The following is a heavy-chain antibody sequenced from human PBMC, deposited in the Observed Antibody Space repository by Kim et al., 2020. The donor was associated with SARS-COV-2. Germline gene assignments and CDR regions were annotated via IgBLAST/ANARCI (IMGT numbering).Heavy chain of an antibody. D-gene: IGHD4-17*01. J-gene: IGHJ4*02. V-gene: IGHV4-34*01. CDR3: ASLTVTMVY. CDR2: INHSGST. CDR1: GGSFSGYY. Sequence: SETLSLTCAVYGGSFSGYYWSWIRQPPGKGLEWIGEINHSGSTNYNPSLKSRVTTSVDTSKNQFSLKLSSVTAADTAVYYCASLTVTMVYWGQGTLVTVSS.